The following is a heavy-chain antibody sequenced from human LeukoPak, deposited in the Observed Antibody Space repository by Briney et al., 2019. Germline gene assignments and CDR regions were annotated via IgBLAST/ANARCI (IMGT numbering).Heavy chain of an antibody. CDR2: ISSSSSYI. CDR1: GFTFSSYS. D-gene: IGHD3-10*01. V-gene: IGHV3-21*01. Sequence: KTGGSLRLSCAASGFTFSSYSMNWVRQAPGKGLEWVSSISSSSSYIYYADSVKGRFTISRDNAKNSLYLQMNSLRAEDTAVYYCARDPNQLLWFGAVYYYYGMDVWGQGTTVTVSS. CDR3: ARDPNQLLWFGAVYYYYGMDV. J-gene: IGHJ6*02.